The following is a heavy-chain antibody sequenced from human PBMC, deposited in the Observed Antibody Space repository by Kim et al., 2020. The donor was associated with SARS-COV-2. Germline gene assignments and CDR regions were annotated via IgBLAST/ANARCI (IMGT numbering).Heavy chain of an antibody. J-gene: IGHJ4*02. CDR1: GFTFSSYS. Sequence: GGSLRLSCAASGFTFSSYSMNWVRQAPGKGLEWVSSIISSSSYIYYADSVKGRFTISRDNAKNSLYLQMNSLRAEDPAVYYCATTRNYDSSGYYDYWGQGTLVTVSS. D-gene: IGHD3-22*01. CDR2: IISSSSYI. V-gene: IGHV3-21*01. CDR3: ATTRNYDSSGYYDY.